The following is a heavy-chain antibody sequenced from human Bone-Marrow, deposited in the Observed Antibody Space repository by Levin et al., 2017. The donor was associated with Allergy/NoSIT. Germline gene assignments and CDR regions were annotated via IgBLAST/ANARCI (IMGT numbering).Heavy chain of an antibody. V-gene: IGHV3-23*01. CDR2: ISGSGGST. CDR3: AKDGLYYDFWSGYDY. CDR1: GFTFSSYA. Sequence: LSLTCAASGFTFSSYAMSWVRQAPGKGLEWVSAISGSGGSTYYADSVKGRFTISRDNSKNTLYLQMNSLRAEDTAVYYCAKDGLYYDFWSGYDYWGQGTLVTVSS. J-gene: IGHJ4*02. D-gene: IGHD3-3*01.